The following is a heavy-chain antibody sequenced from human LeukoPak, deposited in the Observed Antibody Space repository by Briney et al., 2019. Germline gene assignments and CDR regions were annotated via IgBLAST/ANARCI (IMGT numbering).Heavy chain of an antibody. J-gene: IGHJ4*02. V-gene: IGHV4-39*01. CDR1: GGSISSGSYY. CDR3: ARQMNTMTADY. Sequence: SETLSLTCAVSGGSISSGSYYWGWIRQPPGKGLEWIGSIYYTGSTYYNPSLKSRVTISVDTSKNQFSLNLSSVTAADTAVYYCARQMNTMTADYWGQGTLVTVSS. CDR2: IYYTGST. D-gene: IGHD3-3*01.